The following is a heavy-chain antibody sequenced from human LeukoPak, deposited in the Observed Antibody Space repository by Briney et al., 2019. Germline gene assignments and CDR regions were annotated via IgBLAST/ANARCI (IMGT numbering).Heavy chain of an antibody. D-gene: IGHD4-11*01. J-gene: IGHJ6*02. CDR2: ISAYNGNT. V-gene: IGHV1-18*01. Sequence: EASVKVSCKASGGTFSSYAISWVRQAPGQGLEWMGWISAYNGNTNYAQKLQGRVTMTTDTSTSTAYMELRSLRSDDTAVYYCARDPWFPRGTVTTLSYYGMDVWGQGTTVTVSS. CDR1: GGTFSSYA. CDR3: ARDPWFPRGTVTTLSYYGMDV.